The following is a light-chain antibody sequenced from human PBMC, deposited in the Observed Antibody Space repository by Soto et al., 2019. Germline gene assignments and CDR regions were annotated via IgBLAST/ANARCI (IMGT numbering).Light chain of an antibody. CDR1: SSNIGSNT. CDR2: STN. CDR3: AAWDDSLNGYAV. J-gene: IGLJ7*01. V-gene: IGLV1-44*01. Sequence: QSVLTQPPSASGTPGQRVTISCSGSSSNIGSNTVNWYQQLPGTAPKLLIYSTNQRPSGVPDRFSGSKSGTSASLALSGLQSEDEADYYCAAWDDSLNGYAVFGGGTQLTVL.